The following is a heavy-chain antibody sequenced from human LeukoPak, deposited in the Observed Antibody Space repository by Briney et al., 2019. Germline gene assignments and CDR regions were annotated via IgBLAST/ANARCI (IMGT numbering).Heavy chain of an antibody. CDR3: ARDFDMGTTPGDDFDF. Sequence: GGAPRLSCAASGFTLSSYSKNCVPPAPGEGVEGVSSISSSNSYIYYADAVEGRFTISRDNAKNTVYLQMNSLRAEDTAVYYCARDFDMGTTPGDDFDFWGQGTLVSVSS. V-gene: IGHV3-21*01. D-gene: IGHD3-9*01. CDR2: ISSSNSYI. J-gene: IGHJ4*02. CDR1: GFTLSSYS.